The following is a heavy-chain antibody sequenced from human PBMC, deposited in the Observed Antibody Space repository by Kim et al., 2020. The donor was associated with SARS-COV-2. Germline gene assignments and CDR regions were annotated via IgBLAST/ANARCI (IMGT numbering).Heavy chain of an antibody. Sequence: GGSLRLSCAASGFTFTRYAMHCVRHAPGKGLEWVARITYDGSNKDYADSVKGRFTMSRDKSKNTLYLQMNSLSVEDTAVCYCAREGTFYYCSWTPGSNWFDPWGQGTLVTVSS. D-gene: IGHD3-10*01. J-gene: IGHJ5*02. V-gene: IGHV3-30*04. CDR2: ITYDGSNK. CDR3: AREGTFYYCSWTPGSNWFDP. CDR1: GFTFTRYA.